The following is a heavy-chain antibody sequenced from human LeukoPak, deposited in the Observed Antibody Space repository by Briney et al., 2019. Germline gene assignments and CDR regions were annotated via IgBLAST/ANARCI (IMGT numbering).Heavy chain of an antibody. V-gene: IGHV3-30*18. J-gene: IGHJ3*02. Sequence: PGRSLRLSCAASGFTFSSYGMHWVRQAPGKGLEWVAVISYDGSNKYYADSVKGRFTISRDNSKNTLYLQMNSLRAEDTAVYYCAKEFAVGAIQGDAFDIWGQGTMVTVSS. CDR2: ISYDGSNK. CDR3: AKEFAVGAIQGDAFDI. D-gene: IGHD1-26*01. CDR1: GFTFSSYG.